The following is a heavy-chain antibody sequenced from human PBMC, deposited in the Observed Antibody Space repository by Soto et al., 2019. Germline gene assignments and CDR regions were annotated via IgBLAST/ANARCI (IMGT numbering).Heavy chain of an antibody. J-gene: IGHJ6*01. CDR3: ARGDSTDCSNGVCSFFYNHDMDV. CDR1: GYSLTYYQ. D-gene: IGHD2-8*01. CDR2: INPKSGGT. Sequence: SVKVSCKAAGYSLTYYQIHRVRPAPGQGLEWLGRINPKSGGTSTAQKFQGWVTMTTDTSISTASMELTRLTSDDTAIYYCARGDSTDCSNGVCSFFYNHDMDVRG. V-gene: IGHV1-2*04.